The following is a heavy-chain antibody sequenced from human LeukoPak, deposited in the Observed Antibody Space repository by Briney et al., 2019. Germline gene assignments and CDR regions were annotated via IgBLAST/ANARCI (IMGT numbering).Heavy chain of an antibody. CDR2: IYYTGSA. J-gene: IGHJ4*02. CDR3: ARHGSSYSFDC. CDR1: GGSISSSSSYY. Sequence: PSETLSLTCTVSGGSISSSSSYYWGWIRQPPGKGLEWIGNIYYTGSAYYSPSLKSRVTMSVDTSKNQFSLRLSSVTAADTAVYYCARHGSSYSFDCWGQGTLVTVSS. V-gene: IGHV4-39*01. D-gene: IGHD3-10*01.